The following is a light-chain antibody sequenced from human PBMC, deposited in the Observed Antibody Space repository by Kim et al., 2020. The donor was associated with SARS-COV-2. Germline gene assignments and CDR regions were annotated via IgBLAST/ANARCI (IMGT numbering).Light chain of an antibody. Sequence: ELTQPPSASGTPGQRVTISCSGSSSNIGSNYVYWYQQLPGTAPKLLIYKNYQRPSGVPDRFSGSKSGTSASLAISGLRSEDEADYYCVAWDDSLSGVVFGGGTQLTVL. CDR3: VAWDDSLSGVV. J-gene: IGLJ2*01. CDR2: KNY. V-gene: IGLV1-47*01. CDR1: SSNIGSNY.